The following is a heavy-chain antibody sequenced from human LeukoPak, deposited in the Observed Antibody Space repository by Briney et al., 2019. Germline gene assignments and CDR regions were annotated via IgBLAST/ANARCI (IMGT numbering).Heavy chain of an antibody. CDR1: GGSISSYY. Sequence: SETLSLTCTVSGGSISSYYWSWIRQPPGKGLERIGYIYYSGSTNYNPSLKSRVTISIDTSKNQFSLKLSSVTAADTAVYYCARVLSLAAKYGSGSYYPVFDYWGQGTLVTVSS. V-gene: IGHV4-59*01. CDR2: IYYSGST. D-gene: IGHD3-10*01. J-gene: IGHJ4*02. CDR3: ARVLSLAAKYGSGSYYPVFDY.